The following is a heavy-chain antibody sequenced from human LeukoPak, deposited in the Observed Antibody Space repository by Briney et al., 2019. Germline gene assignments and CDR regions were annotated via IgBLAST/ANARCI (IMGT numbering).Heavy chain of an antibody. V-gene: IGHV1-69*06. J-gene: IGHJ6*03. CDR1: GGTFSSYA. CDR3: ATLCCGSYYMDV. D-gene: IGHD2-15*01. CDR2: IIPIFGTA. Sequence: SVKVSCKASGGTFSSYAISWVRQAPGRGLAWVGGIIPIFGTANYAQKFQGRVTITADKSTSTAYMELSSLRSEDTAVYYCATLCCGSYYMDVWGKGTTVTVSS.